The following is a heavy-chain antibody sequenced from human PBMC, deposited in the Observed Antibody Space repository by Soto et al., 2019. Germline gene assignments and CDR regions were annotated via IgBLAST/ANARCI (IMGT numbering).Heavy chain of an antibody. V-gene: IGHV4-34*01. CDR1: GGSFSGYY. CDR3: ARGWGSGVFDY. J-gene: IGHJ4*02. Sequence: QLQLQQWGAGLLKPSETLSLTCAVYGGSFSGYYWNWIRQPPGKGLEWIGEINHSGSTNYNPSLKSRVTISVDPSKTQFSLKLSSVTAADTAVYYCARGWGSGVFDYWGQGTLVTVSS. D-gene: IGHD6-19*01. CDR2: INHSGST.